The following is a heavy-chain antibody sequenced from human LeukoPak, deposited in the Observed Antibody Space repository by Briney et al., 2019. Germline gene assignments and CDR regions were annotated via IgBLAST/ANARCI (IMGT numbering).Heavy chain of an antibody. CDR3: ARGTKYYFDY. V-gene: IGHV1-2*02. D-gene: IGHD1/OR15-1a*01. CDR2: INPNSGGT. J-gene: IGHJ4*02. CDR1: GGTFSSYA. Sequence: ASVKVSCKASGGTFSSYAISWVRQAPGQGLEWMGWINPNSGGTNYAQKFQGRVTMTRDTSISTAYMELSRLRSDDTAVYYCARGTKYYFDYWGQGTLVTVSS.